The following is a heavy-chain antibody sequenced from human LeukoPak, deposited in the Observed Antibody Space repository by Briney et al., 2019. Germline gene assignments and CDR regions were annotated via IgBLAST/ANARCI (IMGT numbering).Heavy chain of an antibody. CDR2: INPNSGGT. CDR3: ARHYYDSSGYYIDAFDI. J-gene: IGHJ3*02. CDR1: GYTFTGYY. Sequence: ASVKVSCKASGYTFTGYYMHWVRQAPGQGLEWMGWINPNSGGTNYAQKFQGRVTMTRDTSISTAYMELSRLRSDDTAVYYCARHYYDSSGYYIDAFDIWGQGTMVTVSS. V-gene: IGHV1-2*02. D-gene: IGHD3-22*01.